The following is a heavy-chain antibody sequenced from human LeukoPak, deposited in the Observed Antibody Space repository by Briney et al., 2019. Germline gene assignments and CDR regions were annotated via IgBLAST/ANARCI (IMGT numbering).Heavy chain of an antibody. CDR1: GFTFSSYL. D-gene: IGHD2-2*01. CDR2: IKQDGSEK. V-gene: IGHV3-7*01. J-gene: IGHJ6*03. CDR3: ARVGSPDIVVVPAATKRSYYYYYMDV. Sequence: SGGSLRLSCAASGFTFSSYLMSWVRQAPGKGLDWVANIKQDGSEKYYVDSVKGRFTISRDNAKNSLYLQMNSLRAEDTAVYYCARVGSPDIVVVPAATKRSYYYYYMDVWGKGTTVTVSS.